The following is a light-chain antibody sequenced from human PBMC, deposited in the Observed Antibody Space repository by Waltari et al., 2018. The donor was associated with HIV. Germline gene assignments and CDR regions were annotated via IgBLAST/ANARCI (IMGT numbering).Light chain of an antibody. J-gene: IGKJ3*01. CDR1: QGISNH. CDR3: QQSNSYPFT. CDR2: AAS. Sequence: DIQITQPPSSLLAFVGARAPFTCRARQGISNHLAWHQQKPGKAPKSLIYAASNLQSGVPSRFSGSASGTDFTLTINSLQPEDFATYYCQQSNSYPFTFGPGTTVDIK. V-gene: IGKV1-16*01.